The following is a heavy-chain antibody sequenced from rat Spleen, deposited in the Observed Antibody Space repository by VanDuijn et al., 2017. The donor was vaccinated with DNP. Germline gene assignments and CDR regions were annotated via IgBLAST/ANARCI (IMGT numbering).Heavy chain of an antibody. Sequence: EVQLQESGPGLVKPSQSLSLTCSVTGYSISSNFRWTWIRKFPGNTLEWMGYINSAGSTDYSPSLKSRISITRDTSKNQFFLQVNSVTTEDTATYYCATGWYFDFWGPGTMVTVSS. CDR1: GYSISSNFR. V-gene: IGHV3-3*01. CDR3: ATGWYFDF. D-gene: IGHD5-1*01. CDR2: INSAGST. J-gene: IGHJ1*01.